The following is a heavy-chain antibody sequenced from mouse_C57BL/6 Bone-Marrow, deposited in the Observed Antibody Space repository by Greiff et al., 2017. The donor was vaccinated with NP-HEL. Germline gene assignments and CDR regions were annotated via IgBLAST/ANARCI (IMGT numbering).Heavy chain of an antibody. CDR2: INPNNGGT. CDR1: GYTFTDYN. CDR3: ARYGNYPYYYAMDY. J-gene: IGHJ4*01. Sequence: EVQLQQSGPELVKPGASVKIPCKASGYTFTDYNMDWVKQSHGKSLEWIGDINPNNGGTIYNQKFKGKATLTVDKSSSTAYMELRSLTSEDTAVYYCARYGNYPYYYAMDYWGQGTSVTVSS. D-gene: IGHD2-1*01. V-gene: IGHV1-18*01.